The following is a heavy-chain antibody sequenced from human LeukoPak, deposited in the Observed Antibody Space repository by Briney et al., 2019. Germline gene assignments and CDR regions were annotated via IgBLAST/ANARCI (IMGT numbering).Heavy chain of an antibody. CDR2: IIPIFGTA. D-gene: IGHD2-2*01. J-gene: IGHJ2*01. CDR1: VGTFSSYA. V-gene: IGHV1-69*05. Sequence: SVKVSFKASVGTFSSYAISWVRQAPGQGRGWMGGIIPIFGTANYAQKFQGRVTITTDESTSTAYMELSSLRSEDTAVYYCARVYCSSTSCLYWYFDLWGRGTLVTVSS. CDR3: ARVYCSSTSCLYWYFDL.